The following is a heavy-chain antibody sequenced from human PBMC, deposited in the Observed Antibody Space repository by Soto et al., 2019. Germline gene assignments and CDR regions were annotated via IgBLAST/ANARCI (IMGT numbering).Heavy chain of an antibody. Sequence: PSETLSLTCSVSGGSISSGGHYWNWIRQHPGKGLQWIGYIYYTGSTYYNPSLKSRVAISVDTSKNQFSLELSSVTAADTAVYYCARSPSRAAAPDGHWFDPWGQGTLVTVSS. CDR3: ARSPSRAAAPDGHWFDP. J-gene: IGHJ5*02. CDR2: IYYTGST. CDR1: GGSISSGGHY. V-gene: IGHV4-31*03. D-gene: IGHD6-13*01.